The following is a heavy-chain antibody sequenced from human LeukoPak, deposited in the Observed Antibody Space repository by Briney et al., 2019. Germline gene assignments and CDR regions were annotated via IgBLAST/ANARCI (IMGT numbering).Heavy chain of an antibody. J-gene: IGHJ4*02. V-gene: IGHV3-23*01. CDR1: GFTFNGYA. D-gene: IGHD3-22*01. Sequence: GGSLRLSCAASGFTFNGYAMSWVRQAPGKGLEWVSGISGSGGTTYYADSVKGRFTISRDNSKNTLYVQMNRVRAEDTAVYYCAKNYDSSGYYWDYWGQGTLVTVSS. CDR3: AKNYDSSGYYWDY. CDR2: ISGSGGTT.